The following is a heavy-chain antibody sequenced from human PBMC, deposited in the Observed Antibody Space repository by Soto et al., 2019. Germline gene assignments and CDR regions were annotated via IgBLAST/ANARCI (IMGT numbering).Heavy chain of an antibody. CDR1: GGSISSSSYY. J-gene: IGHJ6*02. D-gene: IGHD6-13*01. Sequence: PSETLSLTCTVSGGSISSSSYYWGWIRQPPGKGLEWIGSIYYSGSTYYNPSLKSRVTISVDTSKNQFSLKLSSVTAADTAVYYCARRGIAAAGMEGGSGHYGMDVWGQGTTVTVSS. V-gene: IGHV4-39*01. CDR2: IYYSGST. CDR3: ARRGIAAAGMEGGSGHYGMDV.